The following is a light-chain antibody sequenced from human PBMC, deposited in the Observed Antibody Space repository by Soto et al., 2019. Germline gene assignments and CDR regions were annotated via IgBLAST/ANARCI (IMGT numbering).Light chain of an antibody. V-gene: IGKV2-28*01. J-gene: IGKJ2*01. CDR1: QSLLQSDGYTY. CDR3: AQGLQTPYT. CDR2: LGS. Sequence: DIVMTQSPLSLPVTPGEPASISCRSSQSLLQSDGYTYLDWYLQRPGQSPQLLIYLGSSRASGVPDRFSGSGSGTDFTLKISRVEAEDVGVYYCAQGLQTPYTFGQGTKLEIK.